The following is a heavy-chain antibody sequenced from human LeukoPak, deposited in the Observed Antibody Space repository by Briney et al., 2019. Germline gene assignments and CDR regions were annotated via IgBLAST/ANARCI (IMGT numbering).Heavy chain of an antibody. CDR2: ISSSGSTI. V-gene: IGHV3-48*03. CDR1: GFTFSSYE. J-gene: IGHJ4*02. CDR3: ARDLADGMGATTMDY. D-gene: IGHD1-26*01. Sequence: QPGGSLRLSCAASGFTFSSYEVNWVRQAPGKGLEWVSYISSSGSTIYYADSVKGRFTISRDNAKNSLYLQMNSLRAEDTAVYYCARDLADGMGATTMDYWGQGTLVTVSS.